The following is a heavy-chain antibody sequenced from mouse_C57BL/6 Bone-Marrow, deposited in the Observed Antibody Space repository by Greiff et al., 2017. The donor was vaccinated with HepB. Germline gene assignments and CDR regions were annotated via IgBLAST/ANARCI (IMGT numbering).Heavy chain of an antibody. CDR2: ILPSIGRT. CDR3: ARDDGYRYYYAMDY. Sequence: QVQLQQSGSELRSPGSSVKLSCKDFDSEVFPIAYMSWVRQKPGHGFEWIGGILPSIGRTIYGEKFEDKATLDADTLSNTAYLELNSLTSEDSAIYYCARDDGYRYYYAMDYWGQGTSVTVSS. V-gene: IGHV15-2*01. D-gene: IGHD2-3*01. CDR1: DSEVFPIAY. J-gene: IGHJ4*01.